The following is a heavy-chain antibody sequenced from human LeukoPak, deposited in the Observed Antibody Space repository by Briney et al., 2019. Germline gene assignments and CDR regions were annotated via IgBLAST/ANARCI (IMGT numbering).Heavy chain of an antibody. CDR1: GFTFSTYA. D-gene: IGHD2-2*01. Sequence: QAGGSLRLSCAASGFTFSTYALHWVRQAPGKELESVSAISSNGGTTNYADSVKGRFTISRDNSKNTLYLQMGSLRAEDMALYYCARELCSGTSCYVDYWGQGTLVTVSS. V-gene: IGHV3-64*02. J-gene: IGHJ4*02. CDR2: ISSNGGTT. CDR3: ARELCSGTSCYVDY.